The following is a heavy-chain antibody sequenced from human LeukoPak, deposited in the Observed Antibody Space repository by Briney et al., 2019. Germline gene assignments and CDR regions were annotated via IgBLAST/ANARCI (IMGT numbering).Heavy chain of an antibody. J-gene: IGHJ3*02. CDR2: IYYSGST. Sequence: SETLSLTCTVSGGSIRSTSYYWGWIRQAPGKGLEWIGSIYYSGSTDYNPSLKSRVIISVDTSKSQFSLKLSSVTAADTAMYYCARGGSGREAFDIWGQGTMVTVSS. CDR1: GGSIRSTSYY. V-gene: IGHV4-39*07. D-gene: IGHD1-26*01. CDR3: ARGGSGREAFDI.